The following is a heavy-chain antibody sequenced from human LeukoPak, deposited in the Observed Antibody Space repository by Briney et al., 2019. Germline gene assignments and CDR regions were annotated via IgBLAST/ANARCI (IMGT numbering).Heavy chain of an antibody. Sequence: PSETLSLTYTASGGSISSSSYYWGWIRQPPGKGLEWIGSIYYSGSTYYNPSLKSRVTISVDTSKNQFSLKLSSVTAADTAVYYCARGPRVPFDLWGRGTLVTVSS. V-gene: IGHV4-39*07. J-gene: IGHJ2*01. CDR1: GGSISSSSYY. CDR3: ARGPRVPFDL. CDR2: IYYSGST.